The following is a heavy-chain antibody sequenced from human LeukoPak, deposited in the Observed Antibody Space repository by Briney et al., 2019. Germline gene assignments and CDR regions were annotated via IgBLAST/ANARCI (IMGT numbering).Heavy chain of an antibody. CDR1: GDSISGYY. V-gene: IGHV4-59*01. CDR3: ATLRGGYEFDY. D-gene: IGHD5-24*01. CDR2: IYYSGST. J-gene: IGHJ4*02. Sequence: SETLSLTCTVSGDSISGYYWSWIRQPPGKGLEWIGYIYYSGSTNHNPSLKSRVTISLDTSKKQFSLKLSSVTAADTAVYYCATLRGGYEFDYWGQGTLVTVSS.